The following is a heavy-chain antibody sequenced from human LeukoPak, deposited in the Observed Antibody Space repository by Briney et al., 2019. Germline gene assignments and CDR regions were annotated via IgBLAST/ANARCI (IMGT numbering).Heavy chain of an antibody. Sequence: ASVKVSCKASGYTFTGYYMHWVRQAPGQGLEWMGWINPNSGGTNYAQKFQGRVTMTRDTSIRTAYMELSRLRSDDTAVYYCARDPLLRRSQSYYYYYMDVWGKGTTVTVSS. V-gene: IGHV1-2*02. D-gene: IGHD1-14*01. CDR1: GYTFTGYY. J-gene: IGHJ6*03. CDR2: INPNSGGT. CDR3: ARDPLLRRSQSYYYYYMDV.